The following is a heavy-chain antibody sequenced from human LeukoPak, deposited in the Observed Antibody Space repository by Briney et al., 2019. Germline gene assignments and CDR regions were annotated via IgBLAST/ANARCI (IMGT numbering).Heavy chain of an antibody. V-gene: IGHV3-21*01. J-gene: IGHJ4*01. CDR1: GFTFSSYS. CDR3: ARVPADHGYFIDY. CDR2: ISSSSSHI. Sequence: PGGSLRLSCAASGFTFSSYSMTWVRQAPGKGLEWVSSISSSSSHISDADWVRGRFSSSRDKDTLSLYMQLKSLRAEDVAVCECARVPADHGYFIDYWG. D-gene: IGHD4-17*01.